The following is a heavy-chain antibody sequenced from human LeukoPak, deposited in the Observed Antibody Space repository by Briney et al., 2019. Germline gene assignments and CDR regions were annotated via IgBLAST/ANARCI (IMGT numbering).Heavy chain of an antibody. CDR2: INPSGAST. D-gene: IGHD3-10*01. V-gene: IGHV1-46*01. Sequence: SSVKVSCKASGYTFTSYYIHWVRQAPGQGPEGMGIINPSGASTSYAQKFQGRVTMTMDTSTSTVYMELSSLRFEDTAVYYCARDRFDSGSSLAPGPQDVWGQGTTVTVSS. CDR3: ARDRFDSGSSLAPGPQDV. CDR1: GYTFTSYY. J-gene: IGHJ6*02.